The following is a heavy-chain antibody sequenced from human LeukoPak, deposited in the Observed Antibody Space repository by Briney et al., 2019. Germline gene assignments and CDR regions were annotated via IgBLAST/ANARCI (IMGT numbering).Heavy chain of an antibody. V-gene: IGHV1-2*02. CDR1: GYTFTGYY. D-gene: IGHD3-10*01. CDR3: ARALWRITMVQGVIPY. J-gene: IGHJ4*02. CDR2: INPNSGGT. Sequence: ASVKVSCKASGYTFTGYYMHWVRQAPGQGLEWMGWINPNSGGTNYAQKFQGRVTMTRDTSISTAYMELSRLRSDDTAVYYCARALWRITMVQGVIPYWGQGTLVTVSS.